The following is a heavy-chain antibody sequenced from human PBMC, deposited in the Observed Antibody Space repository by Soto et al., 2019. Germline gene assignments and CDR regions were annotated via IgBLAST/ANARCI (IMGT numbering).Heavy chain of an antibody. CDR2: ISSSSSYT. J-gene: IGHJ4*02. CDR3: ARSSGYYLYYFDY. CDR1: GFTFSDYY. V-gene: IGHV3-11*06. D-gene: IGHD3-22*01. Sequence: AGGSLRLSCAASGFTFSDYYMSWIRQAPGKGLECVSYISSSSSYTNYAESVKGRFTISRDNAKNSLYLQMNSLRAEDTAVYYCARSSGYYLYYFDYWGQGTLVTVSS.